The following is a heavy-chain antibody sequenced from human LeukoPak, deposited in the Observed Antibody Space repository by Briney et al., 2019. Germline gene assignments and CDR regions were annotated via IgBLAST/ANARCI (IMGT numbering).Heavy chain of an antibody. D-gene: IGHD1-26*01. CDR2: INWNGGST. J-gene: IGHJ6*03. V-gene: IGHV3-20*04. Sequence: GGSLRLSCEASGFSFSIYGMSWVRQAPGKGLEWVSGINWNGGSTGYADSVKGRFTISRDNAKNSLYLQMNSLRAEDTALYYCARDGATFYYYYMDVWGKGTTVTVSS. CDR1: GFSFSIYG. CDR3: ARDGATFYYYYMDV.